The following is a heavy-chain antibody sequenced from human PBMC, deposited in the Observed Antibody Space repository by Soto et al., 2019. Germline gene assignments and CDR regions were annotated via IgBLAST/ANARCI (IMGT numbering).Heavy chain of an antibody. CDR2: ITTAGDT. Sequence: YNKNWVGQVTGKGREWVSGITTAGDTYYPGSVKGRFTISREKDKNSLYLQMNSLSAGDTAVYYCARELHGGSYGMDVWGQGTTVTVSS. V-gene: IGHV3-13*01. CDR3: ARELHGGSYGMDV. J-gene: IGHJ6*02. CDR1: YN.